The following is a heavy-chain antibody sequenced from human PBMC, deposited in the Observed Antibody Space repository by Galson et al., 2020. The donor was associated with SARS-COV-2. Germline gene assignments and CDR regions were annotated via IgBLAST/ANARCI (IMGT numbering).Heavy chain of an antibody. CDR3: ARDLKLLWFGELSEGLDY. D-gene: IGHD3-10*01. J-gene: IGHJ4*02. V-gene: IGHV3-21*01. CDR1: GFTFSSYS. CDR2: ISSSSSYI. Sequence: TGGSLRLSCAASGFTFSSYSMNWVRQAPGKGLEWVSSISSSSSYIYYADSVKGRFTISRDNAKNSLYLQMNSLRAEDTAVYYCARDLKLLWFGELSEGLDYWGQGTLVTVSS.